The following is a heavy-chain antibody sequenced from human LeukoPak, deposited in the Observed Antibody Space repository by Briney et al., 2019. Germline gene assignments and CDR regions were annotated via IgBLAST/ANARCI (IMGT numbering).Heavy chain of an antibody. CDR2: ISSSSTI. CDR1: VFTFSSYS. V-gene: IGHV3-48*02. Sequence: GGSLRLSCAASVFTFSSYSMNWVRQAPGKGLEWVSYISSSSTIYYADSVKGRFTISRDNAKNSLYLQMNSLRDEDTAVYYCCLLPAASERWFDRWGQGTLVTVSS. J-gene: IGHJ5*02. D-gene: IGHD2-15*01. CDR3: CLLPAASERWFDR.